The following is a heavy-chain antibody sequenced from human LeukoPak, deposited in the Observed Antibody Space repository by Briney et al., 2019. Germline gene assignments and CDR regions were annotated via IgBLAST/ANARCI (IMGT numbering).Heavy chain of an antibody. CDR3: ARQQLVPYNWFDP. D-gene: IGHD6-13*01. V-gene: IGHV4-61*02. CDR2: IYTSGST. J-gene: IGHJ5*02. CDR1: GGSISSGSYY. Sequence: SQTLSLTXTVSGGSISSGSYYWSWIRQPAGKGLEWIGRIYTSGSTHYNPSLKSRVSISVDTSKNQFSLKLSSVTAADTAVYYCARQQLVPYNWFDPWGQGTLVTVSS.